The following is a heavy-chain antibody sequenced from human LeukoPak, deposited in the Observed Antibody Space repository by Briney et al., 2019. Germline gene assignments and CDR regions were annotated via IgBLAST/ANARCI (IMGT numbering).Heavy chain of an antibody. J-gene: IGHJ4*02. Sequence: GGSLRLSCAASGFTVSSNYMNWVRQAPGKGLEWVSVINSGGNAYYADSVKGRFTISRDNSKNMLYLQMNSLRADDTAVYYCAKTTGGTYKGFFDYGGQGTLVTVSS. V-gene: IGHV3-53*01. CDR2: INSGGNA. D-gene: IGHD1-26*01. CDR1: GFTVSSNY. CDR3: AKTTGGTYKGFFDY.